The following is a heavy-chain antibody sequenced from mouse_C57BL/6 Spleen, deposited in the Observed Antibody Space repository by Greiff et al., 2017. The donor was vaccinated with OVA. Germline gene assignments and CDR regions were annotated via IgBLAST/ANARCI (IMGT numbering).Heavy chain of an antibody. CDR2: IDPEDGDT. CDR1: GFNIKDYY. J-gene: IGHJ4*01. V-gene: IGHV14-2*01. CDR3: VRRGNYGGGAIDY. D-gene: IGHD2-1*01. Sequence: EVQLQQSGAELVKPGASVKLSCTASGFNIKDYYMHWVKQRTEQGLEWIGRIDPEDGDTKYAPKFQGKATLTADTSSNTAYLQLSSLTSEDTAVYYGVRRGNYGGGAIDYWGQGTSVTVSA.